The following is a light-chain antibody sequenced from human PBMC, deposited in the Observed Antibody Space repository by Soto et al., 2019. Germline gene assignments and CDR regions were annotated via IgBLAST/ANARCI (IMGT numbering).Light chain of an antibody. CDR1: QSVSRS. J-gene: IGKJ1*01. Sequence: EIVLTQSPATLSLSPGERATLSCRASQSVSRSLAWYQQKPGQAPRLLIYDASNRATGIPARFSGSGSGTDFTRTISSLEPEDFAVYYCQQRGNLWTFGQGTKVEIK. V-gene: IGKV3-11*01. CDR3: QQRGNLWT. CDR2: DAS.